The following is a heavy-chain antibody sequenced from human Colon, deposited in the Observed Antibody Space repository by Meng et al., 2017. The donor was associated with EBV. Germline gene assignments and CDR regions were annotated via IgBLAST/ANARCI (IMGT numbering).Heavy chain of an antibody. J-gene: IGHJ5*02. CDR2: IYYSGST. CDR1: GGSIGSYY. V-gene: IGHV4-59*08. Sequence: QVQLQESGAGMVKHSEALSLTCTVAGGSIGSYYWSWIRQPPGKGLEWIGYIYYSGSTNYNPSLKSRVTISVDTSKNQFSLKLSSVTAADTAVYYCARHFINWFDPWGQGTLVTVSS. CDR3: ARHFINWFDP.